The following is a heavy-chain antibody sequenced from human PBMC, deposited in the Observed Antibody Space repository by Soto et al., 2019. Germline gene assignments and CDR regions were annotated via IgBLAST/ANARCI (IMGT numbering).Heavy chain of an antibody. V-gene: IGHV1-58*01. CDR3: AADDYYDSSGYYYFDY. J-gene: IGHJ4*02. CDR1: GFTFTSSA. CDR2: IVVGSGNT. Sequence: SVKVSCKASGFTFTSSAVQWVRQARGQRLEWIGWIVVGSGNTNYAQKFQERVTITRDMSTSTAYMELSSLRSEDTAVYYCAADDYYDSSGYYYFDYWGQGTLVTVSS. D-gene: IGHD3-22*01.